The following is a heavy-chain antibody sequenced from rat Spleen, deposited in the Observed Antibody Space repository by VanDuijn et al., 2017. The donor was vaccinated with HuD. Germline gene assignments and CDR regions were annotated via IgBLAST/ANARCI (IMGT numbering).Heavy chain of an antibody. Sequence: EVQVLESGGGLMQPGSSLKLSCATSGFTFSTAWMYWYRQFPGKGLEWVASITNTGGSTYYPDSVKGRFTISRDNAKSTLYLQMDSLRSEDTATYYCARPSARYSSGYSYYFEYWGQGVMVTVSS. CDR3: ARPSARYSSGYSYYFEY. D-gene: IGHD4-3*01. CDR2: ITNTGGST. J-gene: IGHJ2*01. CDR1: GFTFSTAW. V-gene: IGHV5-31*01.